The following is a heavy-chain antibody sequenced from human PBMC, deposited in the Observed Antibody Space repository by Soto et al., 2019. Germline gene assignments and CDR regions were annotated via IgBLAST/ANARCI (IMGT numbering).Heavy chain of an antibody. J-gene: IGHJ4*02. Sequence: QRLESGGGLVQPGGSLRVSCAASGFTFSTHDMSWVRQAPGKGLEWVSTMSTSGGTYYADSVKGRFTISRDNPNKTLYLQMNSLRAEDMAVYYCAKGLDPVWYFFDRWGQGTLVTVSS. CDR3: AKGLDPVWYFFDR. CDR2: MSTSGGT. D-gene: IGHD1-1*01. V-gene: IGHV3-23*01. CDR1: GFTFSTHD.